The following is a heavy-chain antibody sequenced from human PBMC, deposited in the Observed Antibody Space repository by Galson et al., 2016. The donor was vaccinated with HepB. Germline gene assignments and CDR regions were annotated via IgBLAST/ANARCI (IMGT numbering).Heavy chain of an antibody. J-gene: IGHJ4*02. V-gene: IGHV2-5*01. Sequence: PALVKPTQTLTLTCTFSGFSLSSSGVGVGWIRQPPGKALEWLALIYWNDDKRYSPSLKSRLTITKDTSKNQVVLTMTNLDPVDTATYYCAHSSGYCSGTRCYSGLSGYIDYWGQGTLVTVSS. CDR3: AHSSGYCSGTRCYSGLSGYIDY. CDR1: GFSLSSSGVG. D-gene: IGHD2-15*01. CDR2: IYWNDDK.